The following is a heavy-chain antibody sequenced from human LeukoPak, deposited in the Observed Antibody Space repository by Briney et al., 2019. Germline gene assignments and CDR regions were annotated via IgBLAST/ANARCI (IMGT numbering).Heavy chain of an antibody. CDR2: IIPIFGTA. V-gene: IGHV1-69*05. D-gene: IGHD3-10*01. Sequence: GSSVKVSCKASGGTFSSYAISWVRQAPGQGLEWMGGIIPIFGTANYAQKFQGRVTITTDESTSTAYMELSSLRSEDTAVYYYAREYGPAATGWFDPWGQGTLVTVSS. CDR3: AREYGPAATGWFDP. CDR1: GGTFSSYA. J-gene: IGHJ5*02.